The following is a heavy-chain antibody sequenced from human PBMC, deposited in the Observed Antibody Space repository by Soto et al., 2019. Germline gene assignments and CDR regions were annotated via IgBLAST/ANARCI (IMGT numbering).Heavy chain of an antibody. Sequence: SETLSLTCTVSGGSISSYYWSWIRQPPGKGLEWIGYIYYSGGTYYNPSLKSRVTISVDTSKNQFSLKLSSVTAADTAVYYCARLVQLLQGRWFDPWGQGTLVTVSS. D-gene: IGHD2-15*01. CDR2: IYYSGGT. V-gene: IGHV4-30-4*01. CDR3: ARLVQLLQGRWFDP. J-gene: IGHJ5*02. CDR1: GGSISSYY.